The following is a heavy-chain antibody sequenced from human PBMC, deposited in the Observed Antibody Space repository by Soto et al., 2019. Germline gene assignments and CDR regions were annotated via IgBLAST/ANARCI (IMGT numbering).Heavy chain of an antibody. CDR3: ARDYYDIGGKYLEGSSWFDP. D-gene: IGHD3-22*01. Sequence: SETLSLTCTVSGGSISNYYWSWIRQPPGKGLEWIGYIFYSGSTNYNPSLRSRVTISVDTSKNQFSLKLNSVTAADTAVYYCARDYYDIGGKYLEGSSWFDPWGQGTLVTVSS. CDR1: GGSISNYY. V-gene: IGHV4-59*12. CDR2: IFYSGST. J-gene: IGHJ5*02.